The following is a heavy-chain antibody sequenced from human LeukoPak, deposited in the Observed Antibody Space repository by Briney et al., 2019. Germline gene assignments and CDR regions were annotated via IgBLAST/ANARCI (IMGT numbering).Heavy chain of an antibody. CDR2: INHSGST. Sequence: SETLSLTCAVYGGSFSGYYWSWIRQPPGKGLEWIGEINHSGSTNYNPSLKSRVTISVDTSKNQFSLKLSSVTAADTAVYYCARGHLKYYYGSGSYYRWFDPWGQGTLVTVSS. V-gene: IGHV4-34*01. CDR3: ARGHLKYYYGSGSYYRWFDP. D-gene: IGHD3-10*01. CDR1: GGSFSGYY. J-gene: IGHJ5*02.